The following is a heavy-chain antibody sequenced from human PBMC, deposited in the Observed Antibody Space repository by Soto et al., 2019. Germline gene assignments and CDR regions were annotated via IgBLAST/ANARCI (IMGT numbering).Heavy chain of an antibody. CDR3: ATPGGVIAAAGTESDY. Sequence: GGSLRLSCAASGFTFSSYAMSWVRQAPGKGLEWVSAISGSGGSTYYADSVKGRFTISRDNSKNTLFLQMNSLIAEDTAVYYCATPGGVIAAAGTESDYWGQGTLVTVSS. J-gene: IGHJ4*02. CDR1: GFTFSSYA. V-gene: IGHV3-23*01. CDR2: ISGSGGST. D-gene: IGHD6-13*01.